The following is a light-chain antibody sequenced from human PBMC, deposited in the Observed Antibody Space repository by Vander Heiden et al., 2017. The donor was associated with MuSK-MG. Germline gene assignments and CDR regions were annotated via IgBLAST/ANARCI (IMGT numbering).Light chain of an antibody. Sequence: DMQMTQSPSSLSASVGDRVTITCQASQDISNYLNWYQQKPGKAPKLLIYDASNLETGVPSRFSGSGSGTDFTFTISSRQPEDIAPYYCQRYDNPPLLTFGHGTKVDIK. CDR2: DAS. V-gene: IGKV1-33*01. CDR3: QRYDNPPLLT. J-gene: IGKJ3*01. CDR1: QDISNY.